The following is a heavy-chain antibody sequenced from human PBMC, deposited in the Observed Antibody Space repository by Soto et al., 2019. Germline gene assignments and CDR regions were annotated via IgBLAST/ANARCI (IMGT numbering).Heavy chain of an antibody. V-gene: IGHV1-2*04. CDR1: GYTFIGYY. J-gene: IGHJ4*02. Sequence: QVQLVQSGAEVKKPGASVKVSCKASGYTFIGYYIHWVRQAPGQGLEWMGWINPNSGGAKYSQKFQAWVTMTSDTSISTAHMELSRLKSDDTAVYYCARSGGGYDLGDYWGQGTLVTVSS. CDR3: ARSGGGYDLGDY. CDR2: INPNSGGA. D-gene: IGHD5-12*01.